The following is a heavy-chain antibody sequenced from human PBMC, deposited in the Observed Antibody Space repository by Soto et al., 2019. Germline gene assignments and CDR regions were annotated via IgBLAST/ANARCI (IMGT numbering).Heavy chain of an antibody. J-gene: IGHJ6*03. D-gene: IGHD3-3*01. V-gene: IGHV3-49*03. Sequence: GSLRLSCSGSGFTFADFVVNWFRQAPGKGLEWVGFIRSRSSGETTEYAASVRGRFTVSRDDSKSIAYLQMNSLETEDSAVYYCTRVKRFYISNYCYYMAVWGKGPTVTVS. CDR2: IRSRSSGETT. CDR1: GFTFADFV. CDR3: TRVKRFYISNYCYYMAV.